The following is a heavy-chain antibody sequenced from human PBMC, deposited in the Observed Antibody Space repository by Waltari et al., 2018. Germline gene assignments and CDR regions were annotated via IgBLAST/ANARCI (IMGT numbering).Heavy chain of an antibody. CDR3: ARAYYYGSGSYPDY. CDR1: GGSISSSSYY. J-gene: IGHJ4*02. Sequence: QLQLQESGPGLVKPSETLSLTCTVSGGSISSSSYYWGWIRQPPGKGLEWIGSIYYSGRTYSNPSLKSRVTISVDTSKNQFSLKLSSVTAADTAVYYCARAYYYGSGSYPDYWGQGTLVTVSS. D-gene: IGHD3-10*01. CDR2: IYYSGRT. V-gene: IGHV4-39*07.